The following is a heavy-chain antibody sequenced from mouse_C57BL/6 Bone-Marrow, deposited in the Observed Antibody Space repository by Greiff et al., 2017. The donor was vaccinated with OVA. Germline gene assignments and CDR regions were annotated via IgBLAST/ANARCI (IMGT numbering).Heavy chain of an antibody. CDR1: GYTFTDYY. CDR2: INPYNGGT. Sequence: VQLQQSGPVLVKPGASVKMSCKASGYTFTDYYMNWVKQSHGKSLEWIGVINPYNGGTSYNQKFKGKATLTVDKSSSTAYMELNSLTSEDSAVYYCARDGLLQIDYFDYWGQGTTLTVAS. V-gene: IGHV1-19*01. CDR3: ARDGLLQIDYFDY. J-gene: IGHJ2*01. D-gene: IGHD2-3*01.